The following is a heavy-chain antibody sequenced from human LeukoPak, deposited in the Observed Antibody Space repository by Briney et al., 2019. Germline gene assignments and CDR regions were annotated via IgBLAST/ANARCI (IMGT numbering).Heavy chain of an antibody. CDR1: GGSISSGDYY. D-gene: IGHD3-22*01. CDR2: IYYSGST. Sequence: SETLSLTCTVSGGSISSGDYYWSWIRQPPGKGLEWIGYIYYSGSTYYNPSLKSRVTISVDTSKNQFSLKLSSVTAADTAVYYCARAYYDSSGYYPPPAFDIWGQGTMVTVSS. V-gene: IGHV4-30-4*01. J-gene: IGHJ3*02. CDR3: ARAYYDSSGYYPPPAFDI.